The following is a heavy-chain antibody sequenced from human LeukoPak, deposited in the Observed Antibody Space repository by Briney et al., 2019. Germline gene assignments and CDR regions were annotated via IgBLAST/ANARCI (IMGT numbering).Heavy chain of an antibody. CDR3: ATATAMASYYFDY. V-gene: IGHV1-24*01. D-gene: IGHD5-18*01. CDR1: GYTLTELS. J-gene: IGHJ4*02. Sequence: ASVKVSCKVSGYTLTELSMHWVRQAPGKGLEWMGGFDPEDGETIYAQKYQGRVTMTEDTSTDTAYMELSSLRSEDTAVYYCATATAMASYYFDYWGQGTLVTVSS. CDR2: FDPEDGET.